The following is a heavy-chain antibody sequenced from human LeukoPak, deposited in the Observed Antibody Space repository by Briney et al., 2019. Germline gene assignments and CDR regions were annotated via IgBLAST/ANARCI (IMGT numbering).Heavy chain of an antibody. J-gene: IGHJ4*02. CDR1: GFSFSGYA. CDR2: ISGSGSHT. CDR3: AKDISGYYRPFDY. Sequence: GESLKISCAASGFSFSGYAMSWARQAPGKGLEWVSSISGSGSHTYHADSVKGRFTISRDNSKNTLYLQMNSLRAEDTAVYYCAKDISGYYRPFDYWGQGTLVTVSS. V-gene: IGHV3-23*01. D-gene: IGHD3-22*01.